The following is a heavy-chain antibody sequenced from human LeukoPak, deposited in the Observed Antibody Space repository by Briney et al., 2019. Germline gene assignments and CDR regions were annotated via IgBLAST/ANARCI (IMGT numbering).Heavy chain of an antibody. CDR3: ARELAYCGGDCYRPDAFDI. J-gene: IGHJ3*02. D-gene: IGHD2-21*02. CDR1: GYTFTGYY. CDR2: INLNSGGT. V-gene: IGHV1-2*02. Sequence: ASVKVSCKASGYTFTGYYMHWVRQAPGQGLEWMGWINLNSGGTNYAQKFQGRVTMTRDTSISTAYMELSRLRSDDTAVYYCARELAYCGGDCYRPDAFDIWGQGTMVTVSS.